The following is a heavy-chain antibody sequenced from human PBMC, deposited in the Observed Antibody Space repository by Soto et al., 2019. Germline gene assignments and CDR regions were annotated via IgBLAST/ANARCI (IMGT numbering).Heavy chain of an antibody. V-gene: IGHV3-53*01. CDR1: GFTVSSNY. Sequence: PXGSLRLSCAAAGFTVSSNYMSWVRQAPGKGLDWVSVIYSGGSTYYADSVKGRFTISRDNSKNTLYLQMNSLRAEDTAVYYCARVSRRAWYSRSDNWFDHWGQGTLVTVSS. CDR2: IYSGGST. D-gene: IGHD6-13*01. J-gene: IGHJ5*02. CDR3: ARVSRRAWYSRSDNWFDH.